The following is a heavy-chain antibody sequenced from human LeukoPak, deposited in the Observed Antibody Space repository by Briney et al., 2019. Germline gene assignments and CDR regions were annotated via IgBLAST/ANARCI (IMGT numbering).Heavy chain of an antibody. J-gene: IGHJ4*02. CDR3: ARDLYLFDY. CDR2: ISSSSTTI. CDR1: GFTFNDYT. Sequence: GGSLRLSCAASGFTFNDYTMNWVRQAPGKGLEWVSHISSSSTTIHYADSVKGRFTISRDNSKNTLYLQMNSLRAEDTAVYYCARDLYLFDYWGQGTLVTVSS. V-gene: IGHV3-48*01.